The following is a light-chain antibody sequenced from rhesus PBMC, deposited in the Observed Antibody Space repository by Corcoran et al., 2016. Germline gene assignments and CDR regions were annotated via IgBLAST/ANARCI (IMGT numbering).Light chain of an antibody. CDR3: YQHSGGYS. V-gene: IGKV3-10*01. J-gene: IGKJ2*01. CDR1: QSVSSI. Sequence: QLILTQSPATLFLSPGERAILSCRASQSVSSILAWYQQKPGQAPRLLIYGATSRATGIPDRLSGSGSGTDFTLTVSSLEPEVIGLYHCYQHSGGYSFGQGTKVEIK. CDR2: GAT.